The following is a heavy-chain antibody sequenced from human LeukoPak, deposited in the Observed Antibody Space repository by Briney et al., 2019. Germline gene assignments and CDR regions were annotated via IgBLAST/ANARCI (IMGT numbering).Heavy chain of an antibody. CDR1: GFTFSSYA. J-gene: IGHJ3*02. CDR2: ISGSGGST. CDR3: AKTYYYDSSGYYPGAFDI. D-gene: IGHD3-22*01. V-gene: IGHV3-23*01. Sequence: PGGSLRLSCAASGFTFSSYAMSWVRQAPGKGLEWVSAISGSGGSTYYADSVKGRITISRDNSKNTLYLQMNSLRAEGTAVYYCAKTYYYDSSGYYPGAFDIWGQGTMVTVSS.